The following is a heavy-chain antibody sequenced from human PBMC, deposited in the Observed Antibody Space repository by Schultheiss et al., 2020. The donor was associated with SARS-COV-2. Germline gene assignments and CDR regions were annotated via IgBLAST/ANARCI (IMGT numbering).Heavy chain of an antibody. CDR3: ARLDYGDYEIDY. J-gene: IGHJ4*02. Sequence: GGSLRLSCAASGFTFSDNYMNWVRQAPGKGLEWVSYISSSGSTIYYADSVKGRFTISRDNAKNSLYLQMNSLRAEDTALYYCARLDYGDYEIDYWGQGTLVTVSS. CDR2: ISSSGSTI. D-gene: IGHD4-17*01. V-gene: IGHV3-11*01. CDR1: GFTFSDNY.